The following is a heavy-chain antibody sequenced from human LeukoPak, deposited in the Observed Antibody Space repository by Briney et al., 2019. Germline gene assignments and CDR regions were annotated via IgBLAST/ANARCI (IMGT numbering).Heavy chain of an antibody. CDR1: TSR. V-gene: IGHV1-18*01. CDR3: ARDLWNFYDDSGYNRDFDS. D-gene: IGHD3-22*01. J-gene: IGHJ5*01. CDR2: IGTYGGDT. Sequence: ASVKVSCKATSRISWARQAPGQGLEWMGWIGTYGGDTYYAQKFQGRITVTTDTSTSTVYMELRNLRSDDTAVYYCARDLWNFYDDSGYNRDFDSWGQGTLVTVSS.